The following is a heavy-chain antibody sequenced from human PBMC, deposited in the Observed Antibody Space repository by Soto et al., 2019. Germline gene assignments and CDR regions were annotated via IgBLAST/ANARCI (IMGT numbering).Heavy chain of an antibody. CDR1: GGSISYNSYY. CDR2: IFYTGTT. CDR3: ARLVVVAPVANA. V-gene: IGHV4-39*02. D-gene: IGHD2-2*01. Sequence: KPWETLSLTCSVSGGSISYNSYYWGWIRQPPGKGLEWVGGIFYTGTTYYSPSLKDRVTISVDTSKNSFSLNLTSVAAADTAVYFCARLVVVAPVANAWGQGTLVTVSS. J-gene: IGHJ5*02.